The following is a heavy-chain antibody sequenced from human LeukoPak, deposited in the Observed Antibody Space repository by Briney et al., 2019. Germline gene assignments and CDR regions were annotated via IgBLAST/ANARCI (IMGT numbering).Heavy chain of an antibody. V-gene: IGHV4-59*02. J-gene: IGHJ5*02. Sequence: SETLSLTCTVSGASVTDYYWSWIRQSPGKGLEWISYIHHSGNSDYNPSLRSRVTTSLDTSKSQFSLNLISVTAADTAVYYCTRGHWGLQSWSQGTLVTVSS. CDR2: IHHSGNS. D-gene: IGHD7-27*01. CDR1: GASVTDYY. CDR3: TRGHWGLQS.